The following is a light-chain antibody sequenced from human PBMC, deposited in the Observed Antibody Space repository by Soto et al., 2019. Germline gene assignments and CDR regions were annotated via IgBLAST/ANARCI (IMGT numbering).Light chain of an antibody. V-gene: IGKV3-20*01. CDR3: QQYGSSPRT. CDR1: QSVSSSY. J-gene: IGKJ1*01. CDR2: GAS. Sequence: EIVLTQSPGTLSLSPGESATLSCRASQSVSSSYLAWYQQKPGQAPSLLIYGASSRATGIPDRFSGSGSGTDFTLTISRLEPEDFAVYYCQQYGSSPRTFGQGTKVDIK.